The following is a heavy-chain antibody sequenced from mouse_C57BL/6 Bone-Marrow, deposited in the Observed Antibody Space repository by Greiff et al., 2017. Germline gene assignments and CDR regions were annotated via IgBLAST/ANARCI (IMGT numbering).Heavy chain of an antibody. CDR3: ARSQFITTVVATDFDV. CDR1: GYTFTSYT. Sequence: QVHVKQSGAELARPGASVKMSCKASGYTFTSYTMHWVKQRPGQGPEWIGYINPSSGYTKYNQKFKDKATLTADKSSRTAYMQLSSLTSEDSAVYYCARSQFITTVVATDFDVWCTGTTVTNSS. J-gene: IGHJ1*03. CDR2: INPSSGYT. V-gene: IGHV1-4*01. D-gene: IGHD1-1*01.